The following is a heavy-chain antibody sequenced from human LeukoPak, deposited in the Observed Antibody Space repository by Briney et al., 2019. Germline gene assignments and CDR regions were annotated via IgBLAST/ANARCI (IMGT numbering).Heavy chain of an antibody. CDR3: ATGGDNDILTGYYTSFDY. V-gene: IGHV3-23*01. D-gene: IGHD3-9*01. Sequence: GGSLRLSCAASGFTFSSHWMHWVRQAPGKGLEWVSAISGSGGSTYYADSVKGRFTISRDNSKNTLYLQMNSLRAEDTAVYYCATGGDNDILTGYYTSFDYWGQGTLVTASS. J-gene: IGHJ4*02. CDR1: GFTFSSHW. CDR2: ISGSGGST.